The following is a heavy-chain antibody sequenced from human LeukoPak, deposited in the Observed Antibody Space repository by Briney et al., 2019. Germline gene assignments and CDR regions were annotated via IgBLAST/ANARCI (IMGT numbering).Heavy chain of an antibody. CDR1: GFTFSAYN. V-gene: IGHV3-21*01. J-gene: IGHJ3*02. Sequence: GGSLRLSCAASGFTFSAYNMNWVRRTPGKGLEWVSSITTSSSYMFYADSVRGRFTISRDNAESSLYLQMNSLRDEDTAVYYCAKGGMATRDAFDIWGQGTMVTVSS. CDR2: ITTSSSYM. CDR3: AKGGMATRDAFDI. D-gene: IGHD5-24*01.